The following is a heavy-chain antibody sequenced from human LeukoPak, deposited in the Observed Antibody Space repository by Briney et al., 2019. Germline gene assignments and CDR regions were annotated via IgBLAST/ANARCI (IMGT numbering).Heavy chain of an antibody. D-gene: IGHD3-16*02. CDR2: ISSSGSTM. V-gene: IGHV3-48*03. CDR3: ARSGFVTH. Sequence: PGGSLRLSCAASGFTFSSYEMNWVRQAPGKGLEWVSYISSSGSTMYYADSVKGRFTVFRDNAKNSLFLQVNSLRAEDTAVYYCARSGFVTHWGQGTLVTVSS. CDR1: GFTFSSYE. J-gene: IGHJ4*02.